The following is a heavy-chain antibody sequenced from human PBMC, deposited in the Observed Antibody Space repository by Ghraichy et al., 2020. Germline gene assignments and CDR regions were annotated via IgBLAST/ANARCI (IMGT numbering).Heavy chain of an antibody. J-gene: IGHJ6*02. D-gene: IGHD4-17*01. V-gene: IGHV2-70*01. CDR1: GFSLSTSGMC. CDR2: IDWDDDK. CDR3: ARIYGDYYYYYGMDV. Sequence: SGPTLVQPTQTLTLTCTFSGFSLSTSGMCVSWIRQPPGKALEWLALIDWDDDKYYSTSLKTRLTISKDTSNNQVVLTMTNMDPVDTATYYCARIYGDYYYYYGMDVWGQGTTVTVSS.